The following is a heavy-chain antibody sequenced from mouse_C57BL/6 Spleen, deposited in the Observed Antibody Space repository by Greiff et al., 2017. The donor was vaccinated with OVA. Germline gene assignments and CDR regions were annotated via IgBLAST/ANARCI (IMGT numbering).Heavy chain of an antibody. CDR2: IYPSDSAT. Sequence: QVQLQQPGAELVRPGSSVKLSCKASGYTFTSYWMDWVKQRPGQGLEWIGNIYPSDSATHYNQKFKDKATLTVDKSSSTAYMQLSSLTSEDSAVYYCARSYYYGSSGYDMDDWGKGTSVTVSS. CDR3: ARSYYYGSSGYDMDD. J-gene: IGHJ4*01. V-gene: IGHV1-61*01. D-gene: IGHD1-1*01. CDR1: GYTFTSYW.